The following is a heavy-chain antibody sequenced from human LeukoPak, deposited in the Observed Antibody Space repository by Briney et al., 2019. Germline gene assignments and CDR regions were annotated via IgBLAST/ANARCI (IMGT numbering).Heavy chain of an antibody. J-gene: IGHJ4*02. Sequence: GGSLRLSCAASGLIFSNKAMSWVRQAPGKGLEWIAAVDSTGVYTWYADSVKGRFIISRDNSVNTLYLRMNSLTAADTAMYYCASGSAGGRPYYFDYWGQGSLVTISS. CDR3: ASGSAGGRPYYFDY. CDR2: VDSTGVYT. D-gene: IGHD2-15*01. V-gene: IGHV3-23*01. CDR1: GLIFSNKA.